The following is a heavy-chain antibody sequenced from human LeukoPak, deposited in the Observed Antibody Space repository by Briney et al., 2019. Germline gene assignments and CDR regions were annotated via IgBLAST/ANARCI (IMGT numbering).Heavy chain of an antibody. Sequence: SETLFLTCTVSGGPISSYYWSWIRPPPGKGLEWIGYIYYSGSTNYNPSLKSRVTISVDTSKNQFSLKLSSVTAADTAVYYCARGYYDPYYFDYWGQGTLVTVSS. CDR3: ARGYYDPYYFDY. CDR2: IYYSGST. D-gene: IGHD3-22*01. J-gene: IGHJ4*02. CDR1: GGPISSYY. V-gene: IGHV4-59*01.